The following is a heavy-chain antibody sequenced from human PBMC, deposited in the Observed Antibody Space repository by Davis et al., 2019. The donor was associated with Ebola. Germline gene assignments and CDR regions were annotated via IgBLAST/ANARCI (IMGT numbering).Heavy chain of an antibody. J-gene: IGHJ4*02. D-gene: IGHD3-10*01. Sequence: PGGSLRLSCAASGFTFSSYAMHWVRQAPGKGLEWVAVISYDGSNKYYADSVKGRFTISRDNSKNTLYLQMNSLRAEDTAVYYCARSGSGTTPHDYWGQGTLVTVSS. V-gene: IGHV3-30-3*01. CDR3: ARSGSGTTPHDY. CDR1: GFTFSSYA. CDR2: ISYDGSNK.